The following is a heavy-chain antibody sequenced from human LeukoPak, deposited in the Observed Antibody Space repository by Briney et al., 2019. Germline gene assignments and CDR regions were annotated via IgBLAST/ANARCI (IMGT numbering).Heavy chain of an antibody. CDR1: GGSFSGYY. J-gene: IGHJ5*02. Sequence: SETLSLTCAVYGGSFSGYYWSWIRQPPGKGLEWIGEINHSGSTNYNPSLKSRVTISVDTSKNQFSLKLSSVTAADTAVYYCARHLTSAPYGSGSYYPNWFDPWGQGTLVTVSS. CDR3: ARHLTSAPYGSGSYYPNWFDP. D-gene: IGHD3-10*01. V-gene: IGHV4-34*01. CDR2: INHSGST.